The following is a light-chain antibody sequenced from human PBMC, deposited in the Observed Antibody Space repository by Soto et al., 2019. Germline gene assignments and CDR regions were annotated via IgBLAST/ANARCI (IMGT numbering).Light chain of an antibody. CDR1: SSNIGAGYD. Sequence: QSVLTQPPSVSGAPGQRVTISCTGSSSNIGAGYDVHWYQQLPGTAPKLLIFGNNNRPSGVPDRFSGSKSGTSASLAITGLQAEDEADYYCQSYDSSLSGWVFGG. CDR2: GNN. CDR3: QSYDSSLSGWV. J-gene: IGLJ3*02. V-gene: IGLV1-40*01.